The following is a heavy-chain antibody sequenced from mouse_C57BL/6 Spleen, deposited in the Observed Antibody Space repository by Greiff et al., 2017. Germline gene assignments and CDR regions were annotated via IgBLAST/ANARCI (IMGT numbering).Heavy chain of an antibody. D-gene: IGHD3-3*01. V-gene: IGHV14-2*01. CDR1: GFNIKDSY. J-gene: IGHJ4*01. CDR3: ARSTARDALHY. Sequence: EVQLQQSGAELVKPGASVKLSCTASGFNIKDSYMHWVKQRTEQGLEWIGRIEPEDGETKYAPKFQGKATITADTSSNTAYLHLSILTSGDTAVYYCARSTARDALHYWEQGTSVSISS. CDR2: IEPEDGET.